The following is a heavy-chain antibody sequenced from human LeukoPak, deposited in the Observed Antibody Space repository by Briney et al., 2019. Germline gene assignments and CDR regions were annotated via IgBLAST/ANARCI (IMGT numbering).Heavy chain of an antibody. CDR2: IYYSGST. CDR1: GGSISSYY. J-gene: IGHJ5*02. V-gene: IGHV4-59*01. Sequence: SETLSLTCTVSGGSISSYYWSWIRQPPGKGLEGLGYIYYSGSTNYNPSLKSRVTISVGTSKNQFSLKLSSVTAADTAVYYCARGFGYSYGPSWLDPWGQGTLVTVSS. D-gene: IGHD5-18*01. CDR3: ARGFGYSYGPSWLDP.